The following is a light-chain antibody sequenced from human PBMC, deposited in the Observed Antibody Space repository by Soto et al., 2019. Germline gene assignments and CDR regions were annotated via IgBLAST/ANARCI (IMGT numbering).Light chain of an antibody. J-gene: IGLJ1*01. Sequence: QSALTQPASVSGSPGQSITISCTGTSSDVGNYNYVSWYQHHPGKAPKLMIYEVSNRPSGVSNRFSGSKSGNTATLTISGLQAEDEADYYCISYTGSSTPYVFGTGTKLTVL. V-gene: IGLV2-14*01. CDR1: SSDVGNYNY. CDR3: ISYTGSSTPYV. CDR2: EVS.